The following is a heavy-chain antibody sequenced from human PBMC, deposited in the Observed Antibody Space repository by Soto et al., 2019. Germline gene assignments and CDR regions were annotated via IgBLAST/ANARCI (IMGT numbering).Heavy chain of an antibody. V-gene: IGHV3-74*01. CDR3: ARGVFSGSGSYIQGDY. D-gene: IGHD3-10*01. Sequence: EVQLVESGGGLVQPGGSLRLSCAASGFTFSSYWMHWVRQAPGKGLVWVSRIKSDGSSISYADSVKGRFTISRDNAKNTLYLQMNSLRAEDTAVYYCARGVFSGSGSYIQGDYWGQGTLVTVSS. CDR1: GFTFSSYW. J-gene: IGHJ4*02. CDR2: IKSDGSSI.